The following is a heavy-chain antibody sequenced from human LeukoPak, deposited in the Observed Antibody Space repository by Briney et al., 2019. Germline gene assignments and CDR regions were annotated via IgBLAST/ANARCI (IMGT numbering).Heavy chain of an antibody. CDR3: ARAYSDYSTDY. CDR2: IYYSGST. J-gene: IGHJ4*02. V-gene: IGHV4-59*08. D-gene: IGHD4-11*01. CDR1: GGSISSYY. Sequence: SETLSLTCTVSGGSISSYYWSWIRQPPGKGLEWIGYIYYSGSTNYNPSLKSRVTISVDTSKNQFSLKLSSVTAADTAVYYCARAYSDYSTDYWGQGTLVTVSS.